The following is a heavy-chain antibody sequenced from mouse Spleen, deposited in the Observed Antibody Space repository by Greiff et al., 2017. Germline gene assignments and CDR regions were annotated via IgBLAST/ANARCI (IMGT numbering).Heavy chain of an antibody. D-gene: IGHD1-1*02. CDR1: GYTFTDYD. Sequence: VQLQESGAELVRPGASVKLSCKASGYTFTDYDINWVKQRPGQGLEWIARIYPGSGNTYYNEKVKGKATLTAEKSSSTAYMQLSSLTSEDSAVYFCARYYPPLYWSFDVWGAGTTVPVSS. CDR3: ARYYPPLYWSFDV. V-gene: IGHV1-76*01. CDR2: IYPGSGNT. J-gene: IGHJ1*01.